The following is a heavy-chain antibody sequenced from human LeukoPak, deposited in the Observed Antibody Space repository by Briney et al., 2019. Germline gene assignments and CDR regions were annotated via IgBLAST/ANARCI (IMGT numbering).Heavy chain of an antibody. V-gene: IGHV3-15*01. CDR2: IKSKTDGGTT. J-gene: IGHJ4*02. CDR1: GFTFSNAW. D-gene: IGHD3-22*01. Sequence: GGSLRLSCAASGFTFSNAWMSWVRQAPGKGLEWVGRIKSKTDGGTTDYAAPVKGRFTISRDDPKNTLYLQMNSLKTEDTAVYYCTTESDYNYYDSSGYYSYDYWGQGTLVTVSS. CDR3: TTESDYNYYDSSGYYSYDY.